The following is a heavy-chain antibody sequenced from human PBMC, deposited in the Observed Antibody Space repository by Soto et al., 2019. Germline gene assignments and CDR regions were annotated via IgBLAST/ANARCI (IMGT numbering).Heavy chain of an antibody. Sequence: PTDTLYLTVTVTGSSVICSSYYWAWISQPPGKVLEWIGSIYYSGSTYYNPSLKSRVTISVDTSKNQFSLKLSSVTAADTAVYYCARLVPTYCSSTSCYEYYYHYGMDVWGQGTTVT. CDR3: ARLVPTYCSSTSCYEYYYHYGMDV. CDR2: IYYSGST. J-gene: IGHJ6*02. V-gene: IGHV4-39*01. CDR1: GSSVICSSYY. D-gene: IGHD2-2*01.